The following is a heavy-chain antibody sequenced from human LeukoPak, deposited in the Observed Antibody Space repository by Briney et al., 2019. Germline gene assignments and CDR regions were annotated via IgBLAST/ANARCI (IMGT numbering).Heavy chain of an antibody. CDR3: AELGITMIGGV. CDR2: IKNDGSQT. V-gene: IGHV3-7*01. CDR1: GFIFNNYW. D-gene: IGHD3-10*02. Sequence: GGSLRLACAASGFIFNNYWMTWFRKPPGKGLEWVANIKNDGSQTYYVDSVKGRFTISRDNAKNSLYLQMNSLRAEDTAVYYCAELGITMIGGVWGKGTTVTTSS. J-gene: IGHJ6*04.